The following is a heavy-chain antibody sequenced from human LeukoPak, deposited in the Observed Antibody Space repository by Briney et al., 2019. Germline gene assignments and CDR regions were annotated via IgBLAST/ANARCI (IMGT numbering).Heavy chain of an antibody. CDR3: VRDVVAALGSFDY. V-gene: IGHV4-4*07. Sequence: SETLSLTCSVSGGSISSFYWSWIRQPAGKGLEWIGHIYTSGSTNDNPSLKSRVTMSVDTSKNQFSLKLSSVAAADTAVYYCVRDVVAALGSFDYWGQGTLVTVSS. D-gene: IGHD2-2*01. CDR1: GGSISSFY. J-gene: IGHJ4*02. CDR2: IYTSGST.